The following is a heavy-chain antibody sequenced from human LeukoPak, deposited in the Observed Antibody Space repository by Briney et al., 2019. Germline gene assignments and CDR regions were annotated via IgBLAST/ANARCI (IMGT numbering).Heavy chain of an antibody. CDR3: ARGSGSYYYFDY. D-gene: IGHD3-10*01. CDR1: GFTFSSYA. Sequence: GGSLRLSYAASGFTFSSYAMHWVRQAPGKGLEWVAVISYDGSNKYYADSVKGRFTISRDNSKNTLYLQMNSLRAEDTAVYYCARGSGSYYYFDYWGQGTLVTVSS. V-gene: IGHV3-30-3*01. CDR2: ISYDGSNK. J-gene: IGHJ4*02.